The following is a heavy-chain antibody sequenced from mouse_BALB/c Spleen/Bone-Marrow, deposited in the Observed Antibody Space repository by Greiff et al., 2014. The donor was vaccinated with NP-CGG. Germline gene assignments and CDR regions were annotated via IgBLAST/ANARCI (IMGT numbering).Heavy chain of an antibody. CDR3: ARGVDDYSWFAY. CDR1: GFTFSSYG. J-gene: IGHJ3*01. Sequence: EVHLVESGGGLVQPGGSLKLSCTASGFTFSSYGSSWVRQTPGKRLELVATINRNGGTNSYPDSVKGRFTISRDNAKNTLYLQMSSLKSEDTALYYCARGVDDYSWFAYWGQGTLVTVSA. V-gene: IGHV5-6-3*01. D-gene: IGHD2-3*01. CDR2: INRNGGTN.